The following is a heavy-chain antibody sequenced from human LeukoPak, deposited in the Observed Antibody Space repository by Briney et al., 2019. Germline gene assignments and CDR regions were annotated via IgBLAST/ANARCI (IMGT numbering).Heavy chain of an antibody. D-gene: IGHD2-2*01. V-gene: IGHV1-69*06. CDR1: GGTFSSYA. J-gene: IGHJ3*02. CDR3: ARTQEGGYCSSTSCYAHAFDI. CDR2: IIPIFGTA. Sequence: SVKVSCKASGGTFSSYAISWVRQAPGQGLEWMGGIIPIFGTANYAQKFQGRVTITADKSTSTAYMELSGLRSEDTAVYYSARTQEGGYCSSTSCYAHAFDIWGQGTMVTVSS.